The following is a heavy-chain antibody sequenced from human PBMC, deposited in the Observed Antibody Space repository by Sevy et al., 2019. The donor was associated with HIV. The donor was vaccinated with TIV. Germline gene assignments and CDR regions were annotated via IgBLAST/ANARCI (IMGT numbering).Heavy chain of an antibody. CDR1: GFSFSSYG. CDR3: VKEGGGEGGDH. Sequence: GALRLSCAASGFSFSSYGMHWVRQAPGKGLEWMSYIQYDGSNKDYADSVKGRFTISRDNSKNTLYLQMNSLRVGDTAVFYCVKEGGGEGGDHWGQGTLVTVSS. D-gene: IGHD2-21*01. J-gene: IGHJ4*02. V-gene: IGHV3-30*02. CDR2: IQYDGSNK.